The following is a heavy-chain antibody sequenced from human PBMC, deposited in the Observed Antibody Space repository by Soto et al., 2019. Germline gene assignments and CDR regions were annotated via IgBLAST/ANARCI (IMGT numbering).Heavy chain of an antibody. CDR1: GFTFSSYE. CDR2: ISANGNSI. J-gene: IGHJ4*02. CDR3: AREDINCGGDCFSL. Sequence: GGSLRLSCAASGFTFSSYEMNWVRQAPGRGLEWISYISANGNSIYYADSVRGRFTVSRDSAKNSLYLQMNSLRAEDTAVYYCAREDINCGGDCFSLWGQGTLVTVSS. V-gene: IGHV3-48*03. D-gene: IGHD2-21*02.